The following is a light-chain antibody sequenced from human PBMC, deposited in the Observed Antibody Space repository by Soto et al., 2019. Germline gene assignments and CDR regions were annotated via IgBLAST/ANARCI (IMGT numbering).Light chain of an antibody. CDR1: GSNIGAGYD. V-gene: IGLV1-40*01. CDR3: QSYDSSRSTSAV. J-gene: IGLJ3*02. Sequence: QSVLTQPPSVSGAPGQRVTISCTGTGSNIGAGYDVHWYQQLPGKAPKLLIYGNNNRPSGVPDRFSGSKSGTSASLAITGLQAEDEADYYCQSYDSSRSTSAVFGGGTKVTVL. CDR2: GNN.